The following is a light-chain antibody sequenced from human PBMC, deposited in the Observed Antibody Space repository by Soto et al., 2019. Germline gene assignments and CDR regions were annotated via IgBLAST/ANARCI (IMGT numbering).Light chain of an antibody. CDR2: GAS. Sequence: EIVLTQSPGTLSLSPGEGATLSCRASQSVSSNHLAWYQQKPGQAPRLLIFGASSRASDIPDRFSGSGSGTDFTLTISRLEPEDFAVYYCQQYGSSPPYTFGQGTKLVIK. V-gene: IGKV3-20*01. J-gene: IGKJ2*01. CDR1: QSVSSNH. CDR3: QQYGSSPPYT.